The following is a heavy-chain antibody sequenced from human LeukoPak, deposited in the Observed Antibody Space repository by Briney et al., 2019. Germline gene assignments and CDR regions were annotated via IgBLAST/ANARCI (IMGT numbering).Heavy chain of an antibody. CDR1: GGSISSSSYY. Sequence: PSETLSLTCTVSGGSISSSSYYWGWIRQPPGKGLEWIGSIYYSGSTYYNPSLKSRVTISVDTSKNQFSLKLSSVTAADTAVYYCARGYYELRKYYFDYWGQGTLVTVSS. V-gene: IGHV4-39*01. J-gene: IGHJ4*02. D-gene: IGHD1-14*01. CDR3: ARGYYELRKYYFDY. CDR2: IYYSGST.